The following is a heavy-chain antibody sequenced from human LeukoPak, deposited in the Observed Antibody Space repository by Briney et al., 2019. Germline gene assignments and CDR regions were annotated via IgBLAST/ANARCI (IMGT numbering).Heavy chain of an antibody. D-gene: IGHD6-19*01. J-gene: IGHJ4*02. CDR3: AKDSSGWYVGESYFDY. Sequence: GGSLRLSCAASGITFSSYAMSWVRQAPGKGLEWVSAISGSGGSTYYADSVKGRFTISRDNSKNTLYLQMNSLRAEDTAVYYCAKDSSGWYVGESYFDYWGQGTLVTVSS. V-gene: IGHV3-23*01. CDR1: GITFSSYA. CDR2: ISGSGGST.